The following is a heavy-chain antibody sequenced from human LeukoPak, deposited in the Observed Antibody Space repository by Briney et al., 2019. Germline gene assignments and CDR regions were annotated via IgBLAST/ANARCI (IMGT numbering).Heavy chain of an antibody. CDR3: ARVDLVDYGMDV. V-gene: IGHV3-23*01. D-gene: IGHD5-12*01. J-gene: IGHJ6*02. CDR2: ISGSGGTT. CDR1: GFTFGSYA. Sequence: PGGSLRLSCAASGFTFGSYAMTWVRQAPGKGLEWVSEISGSGGTTYYADSVKGRFTISRDNSKNALYLQMNSLRAEDTAVYYCARVDLVDYGMDVWGQGTTVTVSS.